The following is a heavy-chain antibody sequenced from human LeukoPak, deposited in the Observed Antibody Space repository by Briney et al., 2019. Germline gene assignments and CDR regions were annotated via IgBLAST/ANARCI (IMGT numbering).Heavy chain of an antibody. V-gene: IGHV1-2*06. CDR2: INPNSGGT. CDR1: GFSFIGYY. J-gene: IGHJ6*02. CDR3: ARFPLYYDILTGPTSGMDV. Sequence: ASVKVSCKASGFSFIGYYMHWVRQAPGQGLEWMGRINPNSGGTNYAQKFQGRVTMTRDTSISTAYMELSRLRSDDTAVYYCARFPLYYDILTGPTSGMDVWGQGTTVTVSS. D-gene: IGHD3-9*01.